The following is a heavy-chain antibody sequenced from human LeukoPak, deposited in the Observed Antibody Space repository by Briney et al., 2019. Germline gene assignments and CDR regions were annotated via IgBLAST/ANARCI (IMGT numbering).Heavy chain of an antibody. D-gene: IGHD3-22*01. V-gene: IGHV1-46*01. J-gene: IGHJ4*02. Sequence: ASVKASCKASGYTFTSYYMHWVRQAPGQGLEWMGVINPSGGSTSYAQKFQGRVTMTRDTSTSTVYMELSSLRSEDTAVYYCARSRSGFFVHYYDSSGYSAYFDYWGQGTLVTVSS. CDR3: ARSRSGFFVHYYDSSGYSAYFDY. CDR1: GYTFTSYY. CDR2: INPSGGST.